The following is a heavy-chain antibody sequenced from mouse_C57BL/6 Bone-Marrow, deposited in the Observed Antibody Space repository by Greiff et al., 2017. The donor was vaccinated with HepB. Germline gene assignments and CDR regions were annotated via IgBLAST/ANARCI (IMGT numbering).Heavy chain of an antibody. D-gene: IGHD2-2*01. J-gene: IGHJ3*01. CDR2: IYPRSGNT. CDR3: AMGVWLRRPSY. Sequence: LQESGAELARPGASVKLSCKASGYTFTSYGISWVKQRTGQGLEWIGEIYPRSGNTYYNEKFKGKATLTADKSYSTAYMELRSLTSEDSAVYFCAMGVWLRRPSYWGQGTLVTVSA. CDR1: GYTFTSYG. V-gene: IGHV1-81*01.